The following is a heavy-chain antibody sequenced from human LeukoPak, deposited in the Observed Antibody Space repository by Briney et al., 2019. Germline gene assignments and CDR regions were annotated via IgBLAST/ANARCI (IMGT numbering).Heavy chain of an antibody. D-gene: IGHD2-15*01. Sequence: SVKVSCKASGGTFSSYAISWVRQAPGRGLEWMGRIIPIFGTANYAQKFQGRVTITTDESTSTAYMELSSLRSEDTAVHYCARDSSSSVVAAKAYYFDYWGQGTLVTVSS. CDR1: GGTFSSYA. CDR2: IIPIFGTA. V-gene: IGHV1-69*05. CDR3: ARDSSSSVVAAKAYYFDY. J-gene: IGHJ4*02.